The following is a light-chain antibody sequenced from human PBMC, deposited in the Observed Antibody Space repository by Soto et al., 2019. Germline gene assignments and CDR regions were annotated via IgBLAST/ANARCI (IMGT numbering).Light chain of an antibody. CDR1: SSNIGSNY. Sequence: QSVLTQPPSASGTPGPRVTTACSGSSSNIGSNYVYWYQQLPGTAPKHLIYRNNQRPSGVPDRFSGSKSGTSASLAISGLRSEDESDYYCAAWDDSLSGHVVFGVGTKVTVL. V-gene: IGLV1-47*01. CDR3: AAWDDSLSGHVV. CDR2: RNN. J-gene: IGLJ2*01.